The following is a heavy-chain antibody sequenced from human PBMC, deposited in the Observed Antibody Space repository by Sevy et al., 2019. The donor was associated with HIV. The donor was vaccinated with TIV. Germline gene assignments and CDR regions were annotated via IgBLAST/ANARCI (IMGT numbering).Heavy chain of an antibody. CDR3: TRWSGSQSIFDY. Sequence: GESLKISCTASGFIFGDYGMSWVRQAPGKGLEWIAFFKSKIHGGTTENAASVKGRFTISRDDSKNIVYLQMSNLKTEDTAVYYCTRWSGSQSIFDYRGQGTLVTVSS. V-gene: IGHV3-49*04. D-gene: IGHD1-26*01. J-gene: IGHJ4*02. CDR2: FKSKIHGGTT. CDR1: GFIFGDYG.